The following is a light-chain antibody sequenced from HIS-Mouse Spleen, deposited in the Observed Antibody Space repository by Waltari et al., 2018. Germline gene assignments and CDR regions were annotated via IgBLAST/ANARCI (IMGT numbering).Light chain of an antibody. CDR1: QSLLHSDGKTY. J-gene: IGKJ1*01. Sequence: IVMTQTPLSLSVTPGQPASISFKSSQSLLHSDGKTYSYWYRKKPGQSPQLLIYEVSSRFSGGTDRFSGSGSRTELQLKISRVAAEDVGVYCCMQGIHLPRTFGQGTTVEIK. CDR3: MQGIHLPRT. CDR2: EVS. V-gene: IGKV2-29*03.